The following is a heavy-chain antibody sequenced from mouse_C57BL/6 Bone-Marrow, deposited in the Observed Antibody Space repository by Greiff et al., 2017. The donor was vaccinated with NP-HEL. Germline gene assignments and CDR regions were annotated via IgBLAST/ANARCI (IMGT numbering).Heavy chain of an antibody. CDR3: VYYDYDVNWYFDV. CDR1: GYTFTSYW. J-gene: IGHJ1*03. V-gene: IGHV1-69*01. CDR2: IDPSDSYT. D-gene: IGHD2-4*01. Sequence: QVQLQQSGAELVMPGASVKLSCKASGYTFTSYWMHWVKQRPGQGLEWIGEIDPSDSYTNYNQKFKGKSTLTVDKSSSTAYMQLSSLTSEDSAVYYCVYYDYDVNWYFDVWGTGTTVTVSS.